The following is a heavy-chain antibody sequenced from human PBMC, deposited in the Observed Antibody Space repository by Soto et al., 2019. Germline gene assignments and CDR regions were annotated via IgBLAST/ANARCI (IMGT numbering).Heavy chain of an antibody. CDR2: INGTXEIT. Sequence: EVNLLXSGGGLVRPXXSLXLSCVASGFTFSDYTMSWVRQAPGKGLEWISIINGTXEITSYADSVKGRFTXXXXXSKXXXXXXXXGXKXEDXAVYXCQAPAVLWGRGTLVSVS. D-gene: IGHD2-8*01. V-gene: IGHV3-23*01. CDR3: QAPAVL. J-gene: IGHJ2*01. CDR1: GFTFSDYT.